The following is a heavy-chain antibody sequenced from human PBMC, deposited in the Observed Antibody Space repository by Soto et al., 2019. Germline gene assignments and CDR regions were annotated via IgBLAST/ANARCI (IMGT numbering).Heavy chain of an antibody. Sequence: WGSLRLSCAASGFTFITYAMNWVRHAPGKGLEWVAAISYDASNKYYAGSVKGRFTISRDNYKNTLYLQMNSLRSEDTARYYCARWVYAFDYWGQGTLVTVSS. D-gene: IGHD6-13*01. CDR2: ISYDASNK. CDR3: ARWVYAFDY. CDR1: GFTFITYA. J-gene: IGHJ4*02. V-gene: IGHV3-30-3*01.